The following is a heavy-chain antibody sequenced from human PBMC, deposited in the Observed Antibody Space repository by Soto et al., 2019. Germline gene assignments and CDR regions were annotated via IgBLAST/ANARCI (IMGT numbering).Heavy chain of an antibody. J-gene: IGHJ1*01. CDR2: INHSGST. CDR1: GGSFSVYY. D-gene: IGHD1-26*01. CDR3: ARAGSGSYHAYFQH. Sequence: SETLSLTCAVYGGSFSVYYWSWIRQPPGKGLEWIGEINHSGSTNYNPSLKSRVTISVDTSKNQFSLKLSSVTAADKAVYYCARAGSGSYHAYFQHWGQGTMVTVSS. V-gene: IGHV4-34*01.